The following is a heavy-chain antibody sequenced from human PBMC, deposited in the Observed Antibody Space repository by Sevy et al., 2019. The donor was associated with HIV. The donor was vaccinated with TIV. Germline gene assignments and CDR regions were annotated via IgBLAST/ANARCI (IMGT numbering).Heavy chain of an antibody. CDR2: IYYNGNT. J-gene: IGHJ4*02. CDR3: EGENAWGRGYS. D-gene: IGHD1-26*01. CDR1: GGSITSHY. V-gene: IGHV4-59*08. Sequence: SETLSLTCTVSGGSITSHYWGWIRQPPGKGLEWITNIYYNGNTNYNPSLKSRVTISLDTSKNQFSLRLSSVTAADTAIYYCEGENAWGRGYSWGQGTLVTVSS.